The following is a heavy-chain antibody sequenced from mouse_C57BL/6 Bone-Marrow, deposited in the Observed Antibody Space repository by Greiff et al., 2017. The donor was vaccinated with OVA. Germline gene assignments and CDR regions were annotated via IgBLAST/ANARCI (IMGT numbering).Heavy chain of an antibody. V-gene: IGHV14-2*01. J-gene: IGHJ1*03. CDR2: IDPEDGET. Sequence: VQLKESGAELVKPGASVKLSCTASGFNIKDYNMHWVKQRTEQGLEWIGRIDPEDGETKYAPKFQGKATITADTSSNTAYLQLSSLTSEDTAVYYCAREPYYGSSHWYFDVWGTGTTVTVSS. D-gene: IGHD1-1*01. CDR1: GFNIKDYN. CDR3: AREPYYGSSHWYFDV.